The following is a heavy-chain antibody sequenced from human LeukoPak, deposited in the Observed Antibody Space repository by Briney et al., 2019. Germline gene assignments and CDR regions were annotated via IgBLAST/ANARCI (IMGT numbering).Heavy chain of an antibody. V-gene: IGHV4-59*08. CDR3: ARHVTFSSGWFYFDS. J-gene: IGHJ4*02. D-gene: IGHD3-22*01. CDR2: IYSSGST. Sequence: SETLSLTCTVSGGSISSYYWSWIRQPPGKGLEWIGYIYSSGSTSYNPSLKSRVTISVDASTNQFSLKLSSVTAADTAFYYCARHVTFSSGWFYFDSWGQGTPVTVSS. CDR1: GGSISSYY.